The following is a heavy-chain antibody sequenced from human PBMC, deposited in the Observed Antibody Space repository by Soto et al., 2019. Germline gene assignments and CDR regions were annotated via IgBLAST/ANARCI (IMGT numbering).Heavy chain of an antibody. CDR3: TRANWYSEY. D-gene: IGHD7-27*01. CDR1: GGSISNHY. Sequence: QVQLQELGPGLVKPSETLSLTCRVSGGSISNHYWSWIRQPPGKGLEWIGYIYYNGNTNYNPSLKSRVTMSVDTSRNQISLKLTTVTAADTAVYYCTRANWYSEYWGQGTLVTVSS. J-gene: IGHJ4*02. V-gene: IGHV4-59*11. CDR2: IYYNGNT.